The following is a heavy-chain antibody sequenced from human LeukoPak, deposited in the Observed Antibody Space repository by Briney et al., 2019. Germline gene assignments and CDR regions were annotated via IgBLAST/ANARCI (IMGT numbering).Heavy chain of an antibody. J-gene: IGHJ6*04. D-gene: IGHD4-17*01. V-gene: IGHV4-34*01. CDR1: GGSFSGYY. Sequence: SSETLSLTCAVYGGSFSGYYWSWIRQPPGKGLEWIGEINHSGSTNYNPSLKSRVTISVDTSKNQFSLKLSSVTAADTAVYYCASTEGVTTRTDVWGKGTTVTVSS. CDR2: INHSGST. CDR3: ASTEGVTTRTDV.